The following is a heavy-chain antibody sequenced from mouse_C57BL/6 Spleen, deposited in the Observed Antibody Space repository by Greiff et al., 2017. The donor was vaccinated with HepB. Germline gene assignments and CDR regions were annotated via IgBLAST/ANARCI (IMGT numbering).Heavy chain of an antibody. CDR2: IYPGDGDT. V-gene: IGHV1-82*01. D-gene: IGHD1-1*01. CDR1: GYAFSSSW. J-gene: IGHJ2*01. Sequence: VQGVESGPELVKPGASVKISCKASGYAFSSSWMNWVKQRPGKGLEWIGRIYPGDGDTNYNGKFKGKATLTADKSSSTASMQLSSLTSEDSAVYFCARDTTVVVPFDYWGQGTTLTVSS. CDR3: ARDTTVVVPFDY.